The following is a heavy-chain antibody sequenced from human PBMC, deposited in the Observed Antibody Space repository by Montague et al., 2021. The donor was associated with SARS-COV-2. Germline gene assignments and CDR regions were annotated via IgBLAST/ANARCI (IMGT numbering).Heavy chain of an antibody. J-gene: IGHJ2*01. V-gene: IGHV4-4*02. CDR3: AREFRTYGYGGQYWYFDL. Sequence: SETLSLTCAVSGSSISSSHWWSWVRQPPGKGLEWIGEIYHSGSTNYNPSLKSRVTISIDKSKNQFSLKLSSVTAADTAVYYCAREFRTYGYGGQYWYFDLWGRGTLVTVSS. CDR1: GSSISSSHW. CDR2: IYHSGST. D-gene: IGHD3-10*01.